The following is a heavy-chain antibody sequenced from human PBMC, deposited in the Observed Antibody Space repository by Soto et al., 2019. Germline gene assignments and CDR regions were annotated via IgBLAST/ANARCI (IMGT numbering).Heavy chain of an antibody. Sequence: SETLSLTCTVSCGSVTNSSYYWGWIRQSPGKGLEWIGSVYYRGRSYSKSSVKSRVTISVDTSKNRFSLSLNSVTASDTAVYFCVSQRTTVPTQAYFDYWGPGALVTVSS. V-gene: IGHV4-39*01. CDR1: CGSVTNSSYY. CDR2: VYYRGRS. J-gene: IGHJ4*02. CDR3: VSQRTTVPTQAYFDY. D-gene: IGHD4-17*01.